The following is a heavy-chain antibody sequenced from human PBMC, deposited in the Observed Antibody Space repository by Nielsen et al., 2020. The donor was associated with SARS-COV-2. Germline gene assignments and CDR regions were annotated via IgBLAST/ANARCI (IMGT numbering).Heavy chain of an antibody. D-gene: IGHD1-20*01. J-gene: IGHJ3*02. CDR1: GGTFSSYA. CDR3: ARDIARYNWNVRDAFDI. V-gene: IGHV1-69*13. Sequence: SVKVSCKASGGTFSSYAISWVRQAPGQGLEWMGGIIPIFGTANYAQKFQGRVTITAYESTSTAYMELSSLRSEDTAVYYCARDIARYNWNVRDAFDIWGQGTMVTVSS. CDR2: IIPIFGTA.